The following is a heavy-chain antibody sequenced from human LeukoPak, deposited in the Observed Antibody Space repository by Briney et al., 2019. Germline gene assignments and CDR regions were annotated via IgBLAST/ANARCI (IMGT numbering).Heavy chain of an antibody. J-gene: IGHJ4*02. CDR1: GGSISSYY. CDR2: IYPSGST. V-gene: IGHV4-4*07. Sequence: SGTLSLTCTVSGGSISSYYWTWIRQPAGKGLEWIGRIYPSGSTNYNPSLKSRVTMSVDTSKNQFSLKLSSVTAADTAVYYCARENSGSYREFDYWGQGTLVTVSS. D-gene: IGHD1-26*01. CDR3: ARENSGSYREFDY.